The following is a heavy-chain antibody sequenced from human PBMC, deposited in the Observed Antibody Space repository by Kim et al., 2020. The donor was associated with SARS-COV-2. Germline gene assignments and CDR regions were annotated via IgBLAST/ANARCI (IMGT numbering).Heavy chain of an antibody. CDR3: TRDLDYSKGASFDY. V-gene: IGHV3-74*01. J-gene: IGHJ4*02. CDR1: GFTFRTYW. D-gene: IGHD4-4*01. Sequence: GGSLRLSCAASGFTFRTYWMHWVRQVPGKGLVWVSRINDDGSVTTYADSVKGRFTISTDNSKNMMYLQMNSLRAEDTAVYYCTRDLDYSKGASFDYWGQG. CDR2: INDDGSVT.